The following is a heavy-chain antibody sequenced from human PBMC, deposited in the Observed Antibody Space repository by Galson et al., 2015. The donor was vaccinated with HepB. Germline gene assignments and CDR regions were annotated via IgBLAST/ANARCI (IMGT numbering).Heavy chain of an antibody. CDR3: ARSDLEVATFDY. CDR1: GGSISSYY. D-gene: IGHD2-21*01. Sequence: QVQLQESGPGLVKPSQTLSLTCTVSGGSISSYYWSWIRQPPGKGLEWIGYIYYSGSTNYNPSLKSRVTISVDTSKNQFSLKLSSVTAADTAVYYCARSDLEVATFDYWGQGTLVTVSS. V-gene: IGHV4-59*01. CDR2: IYYSGST. J-gene: IGHJ4*02.